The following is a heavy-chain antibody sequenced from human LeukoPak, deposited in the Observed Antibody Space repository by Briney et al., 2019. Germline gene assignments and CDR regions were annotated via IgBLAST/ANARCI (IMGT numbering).Heavy chain of an antibody. CDR2: INTYNGNT. Sequence: EASVKVSCEASGYTFTTYGINWVRQAPGQGLEWMGWINTYNGNTNYAQNLQGRVTMTTDTSTSTAYMELRSLKSDNTAVYYCARDQGLTAPPPYGLDVWGQGTTVIVSS. CDR3: ARDQGLTAPPPYGLDV. D-gene: IGHD5-18*01. J-gene: IGHJ6*02. CDR1: GYTFTTYG. V-gene: IGHV1-18*01.